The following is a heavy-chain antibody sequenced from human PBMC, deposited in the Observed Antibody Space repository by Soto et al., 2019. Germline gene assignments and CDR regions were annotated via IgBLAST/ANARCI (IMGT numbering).Heavy chain of an antibody. D-gene: IGHD3-16*01. CDR2: IYSGGYT. Sequence: EVQLVESGGGLIQPGGSLRLSCAVSGFTVSNNYMSWVRQAPGKGLEGVSVIYSGGYTAYGDSVKGRFTISRDNSKNTIYFKKKAGRPAHTAVYYGAARGGGGGYWGQGTLVTVSS. V-gene: IGHV3-53*01. CDR1: GFTVSNNY. CDR3: AARGGGGGY. J-gene: IGHJ4*02.